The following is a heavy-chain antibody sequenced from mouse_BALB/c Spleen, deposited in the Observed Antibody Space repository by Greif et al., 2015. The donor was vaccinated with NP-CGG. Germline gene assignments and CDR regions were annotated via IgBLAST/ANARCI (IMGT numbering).Heavy chain of an antibody. CDR2: ISSWGSYT. CDR1: GFTFSSYT. D-gene: IGHD2-14*01. CDR3: TRGGNYAMDY. J-gene: IGHJ4*01. Sequence: EVKLVESGGCLVKHGGSLKLSCAASGFTFSSYTMSWGRQTPEKRLEWVATISSWGSYTYYPDSVKGRFTISRDNAKNTLYLQMSSLKPEDTAMYYCTRGGNYAMDYWGQGTSVTVSS. V-gene: IGHV5-6-4*01.